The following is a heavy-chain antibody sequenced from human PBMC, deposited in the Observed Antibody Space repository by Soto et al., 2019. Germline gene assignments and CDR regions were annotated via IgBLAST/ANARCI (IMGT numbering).Heavy chain of an antibody. J-gene: IGHJ3*02. Sequence: GGSLRLSCAASGFTFSNAWMSWVRQAPGKGLEWVGRIKSKTDGGTTDYAAPVKGRFTIARDDSKNTLYLQMNSLKTEDTAVYYCMCLGGLSAPSDAFDIWGQGTMVTVSS. CDR1: GFTFSNAW. CDR3: MCLGGLSAPSDAFDI. CDR2: IKSKTDGGTT. D-gene: IGHD3-16*02. V-gene: IGHV3-15*01.